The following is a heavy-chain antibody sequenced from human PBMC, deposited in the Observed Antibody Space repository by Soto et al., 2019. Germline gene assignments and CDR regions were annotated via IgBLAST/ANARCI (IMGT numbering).Heavy chain of an antibody. CDR3: ARDYMVRGNYGMDV. CDR2: IYYSGST. V-gene: IGHV4-30-4*01. Sequence: SETLSLTCTVSGGSISSGDYYWSWIRQPPGKGLEWIGYIYYSGSTYYNPSLKSRVTISVDTSKDQFSLKLSSVTAADTAVYYCARDYMVRGNYGMDVWGQGXTVTVYS. D-gene: IGHD3-10*01. J-gene: IGHJ6*02. CDR1: GGSISSGDYY.